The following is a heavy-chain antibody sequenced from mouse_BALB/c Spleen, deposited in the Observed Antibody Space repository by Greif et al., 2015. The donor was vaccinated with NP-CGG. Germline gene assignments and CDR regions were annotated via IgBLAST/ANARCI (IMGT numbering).Heavy chain of an antibody. CDR2: ISDGGSYT. Sequence: EVKLVESGGGLVKPGGSLKLSCAASGFTFSDYYMYWVRQTPEKRLEWVATISDGGSYTYYPDSVKGRFTISRDNAKNNLYLQMSSLKSEDTAMYYCARSRVYDEDAMDYWGQGTSVTVSS. D-gene: IGHD2-14*01. CDR3: ARSRVYDEDAMDY. CDR1: GFTFSDYY. J-gene: IGHJ4*01. V-gene: IGHV5-4*02.